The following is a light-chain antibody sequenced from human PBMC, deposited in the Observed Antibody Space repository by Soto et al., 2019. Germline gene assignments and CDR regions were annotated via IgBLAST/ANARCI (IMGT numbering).Light chain of an antibody. CDR3: MQAPQSLT. Sequence: DIVVTQSPLTLPVTPGEPASISCRSSQSLLYNDTYNYLDWYLQKPGQSPQLLIYLGSHRASGVPDSFSGSGSGTDFTLKISRVEAEDFGTYYCMQAPQSLTFGQGTRLEIQ. CDR2: LGS. J-gene: IGKJ5*01. CDR1: QSLLYNDTYNY. V-gene: IGKV2-28*01.